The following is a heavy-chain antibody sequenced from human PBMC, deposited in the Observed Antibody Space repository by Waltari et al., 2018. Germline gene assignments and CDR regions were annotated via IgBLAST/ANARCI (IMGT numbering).Heavy chain of an antibody. CDR1: GGTFSSYA. CDR3: ATIPAARAYYYYGMDV. Sequence: QVQLVQSGAEVKKPGCSVKVSCKASGGTFSSYAISWVRQAPGQGLEGRGGIIPVFGTATYAQNFQGSVTITADESTSTAYMELSSLRSEDTAVYYCATIPAARAYYYYGMDVWGQGTTVTVSS. CDR2: IIPVFGTA. D-gene: IGHD2-2*01. V-gene: IGHV1-69*13. J-gene: IGHJ6*02.